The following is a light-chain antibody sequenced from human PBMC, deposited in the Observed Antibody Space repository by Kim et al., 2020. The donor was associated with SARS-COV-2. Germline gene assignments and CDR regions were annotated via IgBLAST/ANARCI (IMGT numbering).Light chain of an antibody. CDR2: INH. CDR1: TSNIGSHS. Sequence: GQWVTISCSGGTSNIGSHSVYWYKQSPGRAPNLLIYINHQRPSGVPDRFSGSKSGTSASLAISGLRPEDEAEYYCAAWDDTLSGPVFGGGTKVTVL. CDR3: AAWDDTLSGPV. J-gene: IGLJ3*02. V-gene: IGLV1-47*02.